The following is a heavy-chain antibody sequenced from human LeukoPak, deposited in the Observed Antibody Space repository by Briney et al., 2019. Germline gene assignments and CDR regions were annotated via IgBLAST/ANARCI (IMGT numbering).Heavy chain of an antibody. Sequence: GESLKISCKGSGYRFNYWIAWVRQMPGKGLEWMGIIHPGDSDTRYSPSFQGQVTISVDKSISTAYLQWSSLKASDTAMYYCARQDGAAKFFFDYWGQGTLVTVSS. CDR1: GYRFNYW. V-gene: IGHV5-51*01. CDR2: IHPGDSDT. J-gene: IGHJ4*02. CDR3: ARQDGAAKFFFDY. D-gene: IGHD3-3*01.